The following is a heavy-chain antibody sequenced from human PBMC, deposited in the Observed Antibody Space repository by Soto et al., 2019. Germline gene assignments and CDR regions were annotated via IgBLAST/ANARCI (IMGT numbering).Heavy chain of an antibody. V-gene: IGHV3-11*01. D-gene: IGHD3-22*01. Sequence: SLRLSCSASVFTFSDYYMSWIRQAPGKGLEWVSYISSSGDIIYYADSVKGRFTISRDNAKNSLYLQLNSLRAEDTAVYYCARDLGYYASDGYFDYWGQGTVVTVSS. CDR1: VFTFSDYY. CDR3: ARDLGYYASDGYFDY. J-gene: IGHJ4*02. CDR2: ISSSGDII.